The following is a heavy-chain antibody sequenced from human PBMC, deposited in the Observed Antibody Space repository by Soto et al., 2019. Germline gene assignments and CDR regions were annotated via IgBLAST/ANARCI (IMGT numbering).Heavy chain of an antibody. CDR3: ARTRDNNINYYYALDV. CDR1: GACVSSPTRY. Sequence: PSQTLSLTCTVSGACVSSPTRYWNWIRHSPGKGLEWIGFVYYSGITNYSPSLKSRVTLSLDTSKDQFSLRLTSVTAADTAVYYCARTRDNNINYYYALDVWGQGTTVTVSS. V-gene: IGHV4-61*01. D-gene: IGHD1-20*01. CDR2: VYYSGIT. J-gene: IGHJ6*02.